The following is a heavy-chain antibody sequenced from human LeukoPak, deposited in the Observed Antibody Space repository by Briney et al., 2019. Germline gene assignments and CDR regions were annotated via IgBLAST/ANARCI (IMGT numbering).Heavy chain of an antibody. Sequence: SQTLSLTCAVSGGSISSGGYSWSWTRQPPGKGLEWIGYIYHSGSTYYNPSLKSRVTISVDRSKNQFSLKLSSVTAADTAVYYCARAWVYNWFDPWGQGTLVTVPS. V-gene: IGHV4-30-2*01. CDR2: IYHSGST. CDR1: GGSISSGGYS. CDR3: ARAWVYNWFDP. D-gene: IGHD6-13*01. J-gene: IGHJ5*02.